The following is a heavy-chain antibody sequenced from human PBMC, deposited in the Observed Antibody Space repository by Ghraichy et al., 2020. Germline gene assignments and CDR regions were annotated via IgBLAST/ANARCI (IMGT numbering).Heavy chain of an antibody. CDR1: GFTFSSYG. Sequence: GGSLRLSCAASGFTFSSYGMHWVRQAPGKGLEWVAVISYDGSNKYYADSVKGRFTFSRDNSKNTLYLQMNSLRAEDTAVYYCAKDQGYCSGGSCLHFDYWGQGTLVTVSS. CDR2: ISYDGSNK. J-gene: IGHJ4*02. D-gene: IGHD2-15*01. CDR3: AKDQGYCSGGSCLHFDY. V-gene: IGHV3-30*18.